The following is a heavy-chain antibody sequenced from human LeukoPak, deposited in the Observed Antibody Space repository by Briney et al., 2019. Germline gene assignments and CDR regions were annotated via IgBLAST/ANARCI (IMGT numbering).Heavy chain of an antibody. Sequence: GGSLRLSCAASGFTFTDYGMSWVRHAPGKGLEWVSGINWSGGHTGHADSVKGRFTISRDNAKNSLHLQMNSLRTEDTALYYCTRDQQVSTGYTYGYFDYWGQGILVTVSS. CDR2: INWSGGHT. D-gene: IGHD5-18*01. V-gene: IGHV3-20*04. CDR3: TRDQQVSTGYTYGYFDY. CDR1: GFTFTDYG. J-gene: IGHJ4*02.